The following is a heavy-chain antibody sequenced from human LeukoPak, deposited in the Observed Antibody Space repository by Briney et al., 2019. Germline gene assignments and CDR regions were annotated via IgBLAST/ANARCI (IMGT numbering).Heavy chain of an antibody. CDR1: GGSISSGGYY. D-gene: IGHD3/OR15-3a*01. CDR3: ARGDFEAPVYYYMDV. J-gene: IGHJ6*03. CDR2: IYYSGST. Sequence: SQTLSLTCTVSGGSISSGGYYWSWIRQHPGKGLEWIGYIYYSGSTYYNPSLKSRVTISVDTSKNQFSLKLSSVTAADTAVYYCARGDFEAPVYYYMDVWGKGTTVTVYS. V-gene: IGHV4-31*03.